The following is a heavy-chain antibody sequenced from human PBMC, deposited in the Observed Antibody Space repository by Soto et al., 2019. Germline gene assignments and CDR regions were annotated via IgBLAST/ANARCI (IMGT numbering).Heavy chain of an antibody. CDR2: IYYSGST. Sequence: SETLSLTCTVSGGSISSYYWSWIRQPPGKGLEWIGYIYYSGSTNYNPSLKSRVTISVDTSKNQFSLKLSSVTAADTAVYYCARVGRGYSYGNFDYWGKGTLGTVSS. CDR3: ARVGRGYSYGNFDY. V-gene: IGHV4-59*01. J-gene: IGHJ4*02. CDR1: GGSISSYY. D-gene: IGHD5-18*01.